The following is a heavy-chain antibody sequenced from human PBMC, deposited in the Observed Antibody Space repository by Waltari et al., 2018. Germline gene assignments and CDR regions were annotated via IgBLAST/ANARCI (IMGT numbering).Heavy chain of an antibody. V-gene: IGHV1-58*01. CDR2: IVVGSGNK. CDR3: AAEDCSSTSCRLYYYYGMDV. Sequence: QMQLVQSGPEVKKPGTSVKVSCKASGFTFTSSAVQGVRQPRGQLLGWKGWIVVGSGNKNYAPKFQERVTITRDMSTRTAYMERSSLRSEDTAVYYCAAEDCSSTSCRLYYYYGMDVWGQGTTVTVSS. CDR1: GFTFTSSA. J-gene: IGHJ6*02. D-gene: IGHD2-2*01.